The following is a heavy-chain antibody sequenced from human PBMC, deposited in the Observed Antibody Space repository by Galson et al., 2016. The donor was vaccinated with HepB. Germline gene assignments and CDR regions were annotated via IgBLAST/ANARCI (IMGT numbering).Heavy chain of an antibody. CDR3: ARYSVRGPGSSRIFDY. CDR1: GYTFTSYH. CDR2: INPSAGGA. Sequence: SVKVSCKASGYTFTSYHIHWVRQAPGQGLEWMGIINPSAGGARYGQKFQDRVTMTRDTSTSTVYMELSSLRSEDTAVYYCARYSVRGPGSSRIFDYWGREPWSPSPQ. V-gene: IGHV1-46*01. D-gene: IGHD6-6*01. J-gene: IGHJ4*02.